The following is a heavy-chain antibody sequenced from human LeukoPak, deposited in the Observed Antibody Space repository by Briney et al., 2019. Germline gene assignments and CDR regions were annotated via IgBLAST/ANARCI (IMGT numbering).Heavy chain of an antibody. Sequence: SGGSLRLSCAASGLTFSSYAMSWVRQAPGKGLEWVSGISGSGGSTQYADSVKGRFAISRDNSKNTLFLQMNGLRAEDTALYYCAKESFIPYYYDSGGYIDYWGQGTLVTVSS. D-gene: IGHD3-22*01. V-gene: IGHV3-23*01. J-gene: IGHJ4*02. CDR1: GLTFSSYA. CDR2: ISGSGGST. CDR3: AKESFIPYYYDSGGYIDY.